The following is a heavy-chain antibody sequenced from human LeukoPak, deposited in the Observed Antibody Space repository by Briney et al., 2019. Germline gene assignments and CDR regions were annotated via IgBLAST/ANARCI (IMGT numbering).Heavy chain of an antibody. D-gene: IGHD3-3*01. Sequence: GGSLRLSCAASGFTFSSYSMNWVRQAPGKGLEWVSSISSSSSYIYYADSVKGRFTISRDNAKNSLYLQMNSLRAEDTAVYYCARGVTIFGVERGAFDIWGQGTMVTVSS. CDR1: GFTFSSYS. CDR3: ARGVTIFGVERGAFDI. CDR2: ISSSSSYI. V-gene: IGHV3-21*01. J-gene: IGHJ3*02.